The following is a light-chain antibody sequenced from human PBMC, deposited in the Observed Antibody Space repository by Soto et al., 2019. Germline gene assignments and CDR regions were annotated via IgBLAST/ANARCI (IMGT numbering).Light chain of an antibody. J-gene: IGKJ1*01. V-gene: IGKV1-5*01. CDR2: EAS. CDR1: QFISTW. CDR3: QFYNSYSWT. Sequence: IQMTQSPSTLSASVGDRVTITCRANQFISTWVAWFQQKPGKAPRLLIHEASALESGVPSRFSGSGSGTEFTLSISSLQRDDFATYYCQFYNSYSWTFGQGTKVEI.